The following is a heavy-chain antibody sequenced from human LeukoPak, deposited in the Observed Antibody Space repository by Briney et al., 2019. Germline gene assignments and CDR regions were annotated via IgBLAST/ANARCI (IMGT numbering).Heavy chain of an antibody. CDR1: GDSMKSGYYY. V-gene: IGHV4-30-2*01. CDR2: ILHNGNT. D-gene: IGHD3-3*01. Sequence: PSQTLSLTCSVSGDSMKSGYYYWTWVRQPPGKGLEWIGYILHNGNTYYSPSLKSRVSVSIDRSKNQFSLTLNSATAADTAVYYCARDRKPYDFRSPYVEYWGRGMLVTVSS. J-gene: IGHJ4*02. CDR3: ARDRKPYDFRSPYVEY.